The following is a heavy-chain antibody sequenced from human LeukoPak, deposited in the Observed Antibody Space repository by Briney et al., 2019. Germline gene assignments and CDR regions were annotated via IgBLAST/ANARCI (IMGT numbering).Heavy chain of an antibody. V-gene: IGHV3-7*04. Sequence: PGGSLRLSCVASGFYFNAYLMSWVRQAPGKGLEWVANIKQDGSQKLYLDSVKGQFTISRDNGNNSLYLHMSRLRVEDTAVYYCARDLKGFNLWGQGALVTVSS. CDR1: GFYFNAYL. J-gene: IGHJ5*02. CDR2: IKQDGSQK. CDR3: ARDLKGFNL.